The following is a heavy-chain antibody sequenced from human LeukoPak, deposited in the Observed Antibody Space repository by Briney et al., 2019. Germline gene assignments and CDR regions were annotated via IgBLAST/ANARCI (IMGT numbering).Heavy chain of an antibody. J-gene: IGHJ5*02. V-gene: IGHV1-2*02. CDR3: ARDRILRDIVVVVAATRWASYRFDP. CDR2: INPNSGGT. CDR1: GYTFTGYY. Sequence: ASVKVSCKASGYTFTGYYMHWVRQAPGQGLEWMGWINPNSGGTNYAQKFQGRVTMTRDTSISTAYMELSRLRSDDTAAYYCARDRILRDIVVVVAATRWASYRFDPWGQGTLVTVSS. D-gene: IGHD2-15*01.